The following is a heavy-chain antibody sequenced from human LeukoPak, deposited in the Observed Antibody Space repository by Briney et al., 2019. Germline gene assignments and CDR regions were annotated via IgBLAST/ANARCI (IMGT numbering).Heavy chain of an antibody. CDR3: ATYNTYYFDY. CDR2: IYSGGST. D-gene: IGHD1-14*01. CDR1: GFTVSSNY. V-gene: IGHV3-53*01. Sequence: PGGSLRLSCAASGFTVSSNYMSWVRQAPGKGLEWVSVIYSGGSTYYADSVKGRFTISRDNSKNTLYLQMDSLRAEDTAVYYCATYNTYYFDYWGQGTLVTVSS. J-gene: IGHJ4*02.